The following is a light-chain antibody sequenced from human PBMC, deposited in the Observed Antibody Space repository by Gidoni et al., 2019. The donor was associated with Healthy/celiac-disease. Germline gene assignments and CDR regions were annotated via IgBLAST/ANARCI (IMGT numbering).Light chain of an antibody. V-gene: IGKV2-28*01. CDR2: LGS. Sequence: DIVKTQSPLSLPVTPGEPASISCRSSQSLLHSNGYNYLDWYLQKPGQSPQLLIYLGSNRASGVPDRFSGSGSGTDFTLKISRVEAEDVGVYYCMQALQTPFTFGQGTKVEIK. CDR3: MQALQTPFT. J-gene: IGKJ1*01. CDR1: QSLLHSNGYNY.